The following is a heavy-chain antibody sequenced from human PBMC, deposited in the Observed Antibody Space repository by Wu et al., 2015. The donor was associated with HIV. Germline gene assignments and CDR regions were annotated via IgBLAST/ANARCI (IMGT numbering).Heavy chain of an antibody. V-gene: IGHV1-2*02. CDR2: INPNSGGT. D-gene: IGHD3-10*01. Sequence: QVQLVQSGAEVKKPGASVKVSCKASGYTFTGYYMHWVRQAPGQGLEWMGWINPNSGGTNYAQKFQGRVTMTRDTSISTAYMELSSLRSEDTAVYYCARDAITMGSGRQKTTNYYGMDVVGPRDHGHRSP. CDR3: ARDAITMGSGRQKTTNYYGMDV. J-gene: IGHJ6*02. CDR1: GYTFTGYY.